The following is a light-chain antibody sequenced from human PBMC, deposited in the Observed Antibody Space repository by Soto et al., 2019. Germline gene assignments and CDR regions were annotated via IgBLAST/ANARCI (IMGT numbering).Light chain of an antibody. J-gene: IGKJ4*01. V-gene: IGKV1-39*01. CDR1: QSITRY. CDR2: AAS. CDR3: QQTHSMPLT. Sequence: DIQMTQSPSSLSASVGDRVTITCRSSQSITRYLNWYQQKPGKAPELLMFAASNLESGVPPRFSGSGSETDFSLTISSLQPEDFATYFCQQTHSMPLTFGGGTKV.